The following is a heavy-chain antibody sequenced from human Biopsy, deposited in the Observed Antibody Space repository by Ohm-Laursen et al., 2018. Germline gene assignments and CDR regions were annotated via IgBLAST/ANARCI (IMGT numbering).Heavy chain of an antibody. D-gene: IGHD3-10*01. V-gene: IGHV1-18*01. CDR3: ARDRHHAAGSYAGMDV. Sequence: ASVKVSCKASGYMFYSYGVSWVRLAPGQGPEWMGWISGYNGNTNYPQSLQGRVTLTTDASSSTAYMELRGLRSDDTAVYYCARDRHHAAGSYAGMDVWGQGATVTVSS. CDR2: ISGYNGNT. J-gene: IGHJ6*02. CDR1: GYMFYSYG.